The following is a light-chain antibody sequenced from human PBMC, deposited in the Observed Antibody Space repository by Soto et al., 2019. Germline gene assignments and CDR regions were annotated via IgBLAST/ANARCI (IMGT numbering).Light chain of an antibody. V-gene: IGKV2-28*01. CDR3: MQPLQSWT. CDR1: QSLLHSNGYNY. Sequence: DIVMTQSPLSLPLTPGEPASISCRSSQSLLHSNGYNYLDWYLQKPGQSPQLLIYLGSNRASGVPDRFSGSGSGTDFTLKISRVEAEDVGVYYCMQPLQSWTFGQGTKVEIK. J-gene: IGKJ1*01. CDR2: LGS.